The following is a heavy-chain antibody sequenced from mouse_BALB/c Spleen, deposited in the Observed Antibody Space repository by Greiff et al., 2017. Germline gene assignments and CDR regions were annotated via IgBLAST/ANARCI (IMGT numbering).Heavy chain of an antibody. D-gene: IGHD1-1*01. V-gene: IGHV7-3*02. Sequence: EVKLMESGGGLVQPGGSLRLSCATSGFTFTDYYMSWVRQPPGKALEWLGFIRNRANCYTTEYSASVQGRFTSSSAKSQSILNLQMNTLRAEDSATYYCARGYYGSRGGKYFDYWGQGTTLTVSS. J-gene: IGHJ2*01. CDR1: GFTFTDYY. CDR2: IRNRANCYTT. CDR3: ARGYYGSRGGKYFDY.